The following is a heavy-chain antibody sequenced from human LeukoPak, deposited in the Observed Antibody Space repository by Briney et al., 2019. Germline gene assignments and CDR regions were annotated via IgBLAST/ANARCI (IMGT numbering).Heavy chain of an antibody. CDR2: IYYSGST. CDR1: GGSISSYY. Sequence: RTSETLSLTCTVSGGSISSYYWSWIRQPPGKGLEWIGYIYYSGSTNYNPSLESRVTISVDTSKNQFSLKLSSVTAADTAVYYCARQGATSWSFDYWGQGTLVTVSS. D-gene: IGHD1-26*01. V-gene: IGHV4-59*08. J-gene: IGHJ4*02. CDR3: ARQGATSWSFDY.